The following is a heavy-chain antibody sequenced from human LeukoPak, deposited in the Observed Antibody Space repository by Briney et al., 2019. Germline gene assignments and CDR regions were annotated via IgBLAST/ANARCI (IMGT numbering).Heavy chain of an antibody. J-gene: IGHJ6*04. CDR3: ARDRKQNEY. Sequence: PGGSLRLSCAASGLIFSSYWMSWVRQAPGKGLEWVANIKQDGSEKYYVDSVKGRFTISRDNAKNSLYLQMNSLRAEDTAVYYCARDRKQNEYWGKGTTVTVSS. V-gene: IGHV3-7*03. CDR2: IKQDGSEK. CDR1: GLIFSSYW. D-gene: IGHD1-1*01.